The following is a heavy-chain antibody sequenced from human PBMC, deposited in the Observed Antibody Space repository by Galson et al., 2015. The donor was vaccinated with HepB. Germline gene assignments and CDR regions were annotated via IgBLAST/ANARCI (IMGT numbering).Heavy chain of an antibody. CDR3: ARDTTVTRGYYFDY. J-gene: IGHJ4*02. CDR2: ISYDGSNK. D-gene: IGHD4-17*01. Sequence: SLRLSCAASGFTFSSYGMHWVRQAPGKGLEWVAVISYDGSNKYYADSVKGRFTISRDNSKNTLYLQMNSLRAEDTAVYYCARDTTVTRGYYFDYWGQGTLVTVSS. CDR1: GFTFSSYG. V-gene: IGHV3-30*03.